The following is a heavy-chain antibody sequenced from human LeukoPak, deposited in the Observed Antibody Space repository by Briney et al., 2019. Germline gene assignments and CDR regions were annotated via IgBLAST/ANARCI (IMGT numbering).Heavy chain of an antibody. Sequence: SETLSLTCAVYGGSFSGYYWSWIRQPPGKGLEWIGEINHSGSTNYNPSLKSRVTISVDTSKNQFSLKVSSVTAADTAIYYCARDRFDDSSGYYYHYSYYMDVWGKGTTVTVSS. CDR1: GGSFSGYY. CDR3: ARDRFDDSSGYYYHYSYYMDV. J-gene: IGHJ6*03. CDR2: INHSGST. D-gene: IGHD3-22*01. V-gene: IGHV4-34*01.